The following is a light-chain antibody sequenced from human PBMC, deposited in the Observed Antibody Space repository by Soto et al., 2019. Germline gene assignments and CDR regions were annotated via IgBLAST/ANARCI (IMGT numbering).Light chain of an antibody. CDR2: ENN. V-gene: IGLV1-51*01. Sequence: QSVLTQPPSVSAAPGQKVTISCSGSSSNIGNNYVSWYQQLPGTAPKLLIYENNKRPSGIPDRFSGSKSGTSATLGITGLQTGDEADDYCGTWDSSLPASVFGGGTQLTVL. CDR1: SSNIGNNY. J-gene: IGLJ7*01. CDR3: GTWDSSLPASV.